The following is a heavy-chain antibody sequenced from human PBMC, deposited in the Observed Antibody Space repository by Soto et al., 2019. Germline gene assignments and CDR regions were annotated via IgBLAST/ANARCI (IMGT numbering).Heavy chain of an antibody. CDR3: ARLGYSSGLEDWFDP. V-gene: IGHV1-18*01. CDR2: ISAYNGNT. CDR1: GYTFTSYG. J-gene: IGHJ5*02. Sequence: ASVKVSCKASGYTFTSYGISWVRQAPGQGLEWMGWISAYNGNTNYAQKLQGRVTMTTDTSTSTAYMELRSLRSDDTAAYYCARLGYSSGLEDWFDPWGQGTLVTVSS. D-gene: IGHD6-19*01.